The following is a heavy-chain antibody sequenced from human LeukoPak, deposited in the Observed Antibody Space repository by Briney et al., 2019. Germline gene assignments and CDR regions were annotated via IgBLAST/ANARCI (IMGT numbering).Heavy chain of an antibody. Sequence: GGSLRLSCAASGFTFSSYSMNWVRQAPGKGLEWVSSISSGSSYIYYADSVKGRFTISRDNAKNSLYLQMNSLRAEDTAVYYCARAHLLYYFDYWGQGTLVTVSS. J-gene: IGHJ4*02. CDR2: ISSGSSYI. CDR1: GFTFSSYS. CDR3: ARAHLLYYFDY. V-gene: IGHV3-21*01.